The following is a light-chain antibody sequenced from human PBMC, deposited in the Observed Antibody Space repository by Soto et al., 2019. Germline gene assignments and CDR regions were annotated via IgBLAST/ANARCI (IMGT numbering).Light chain of an antibody. J-gene: IGKJ1*01. CDR3: QQYGSAPRT. V-gene: IGKV3-20*01. CDR2: GAS. CDR1: QSVSSNF. Sequence: EIVLTQSPGTLSLSPGERATLSCRASQSVSSNFLAWFQQKPGQAPRLLIYGASSRATGVPDRFSGGGSATAFTLTISRLEPEDFAVYYCQQYGSAPRTFGQGTKVE.